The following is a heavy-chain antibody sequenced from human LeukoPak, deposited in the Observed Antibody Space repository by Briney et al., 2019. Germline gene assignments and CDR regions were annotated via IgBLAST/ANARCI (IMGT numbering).Heavy chain of an antibody. CDR3: ARVSAVAGQGCDY. V-gene: IGHV5-51*01. CDR2: IYPGDYDT. Sequence: KVSCKGSGYSXTTYWIGWVRRMPGEGLEWMGMIYPGDYDTRYSTSFHGQVTISVDKSISTANLQWSSLKASDTAMYYCARVSAVAGQGCDYWGQGTLVTVSS. CDR1: GYSXTTYW. J-gene: IGHJ4*02. D-gene: IGHD6-19*01.